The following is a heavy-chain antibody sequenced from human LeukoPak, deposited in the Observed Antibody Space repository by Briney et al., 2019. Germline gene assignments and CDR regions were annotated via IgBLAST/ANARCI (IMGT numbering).Heavy chain of an antibody. D-gene: IGHD2-2*01. J-gene: IGHJ4*02. Sequence: GPSVKVSCEASGYTFPSYDINWVRQATGQGFEGMERMTPNSGNTGYAQKFQGRVTMTRNTSISTAYMELSSLRSEDTAVYYCARGLRHCSSTSCEYYFDYWGQGTLVTVSS. CDR1: GYTFPSYD. CDR3: ARGLRHCSSTSCEYYFDY. V-gene: IGHV1-8*01. CDR2: MTPNSGNT.